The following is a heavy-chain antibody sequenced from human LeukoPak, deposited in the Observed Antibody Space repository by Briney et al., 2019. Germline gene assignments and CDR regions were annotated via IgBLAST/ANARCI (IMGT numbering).Heavy chain of an antibody. V-gene: IGHV3-20*04. Sequence: GGSLRLSCAASGFTFDDYGMSWVRQAPGKGLEWVSGINWNGGSTGYADSVKGRFTISRDNAKNSLYLQMNSLRAEDTALYYCARRPDVDHGVCYLDYWGQGTLVTVSS. CDR3: ARRPDVDHGVCYLDY. J-gene: IGHJ4*02. CDR2: INWNGGST. CDR1: GFTFDDYG. D-gene: IGHD2-8*01.